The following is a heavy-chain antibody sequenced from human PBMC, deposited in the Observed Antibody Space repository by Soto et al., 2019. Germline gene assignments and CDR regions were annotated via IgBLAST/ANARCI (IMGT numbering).Heavy chain of an antibody. CDR3: ARDYRPNYDFWSGYSLYYYFRMDV. J-gene: IGHJ6*02. CDR1: GFTISSYA. V-gene: IGHV3-64*01. D-gene: IGHD3-3*01. CDR2: ISSYWGST. Sequence: GGSLTLSCAASGFTISSYAMHWVRQAPGKGLEYVSAISSYWGSTYYANSVKGRFTISRDNTKNTLYLQMGSLRADDTAVYYCARDYRPNYDFWSGYSLYYYFRMDVWGQGTTVTVSS.